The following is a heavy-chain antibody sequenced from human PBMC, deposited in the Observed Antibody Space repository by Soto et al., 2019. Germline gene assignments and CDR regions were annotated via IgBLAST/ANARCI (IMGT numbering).Heavy chain of an antibody. V-gene: IGHV1-69*13. CDR2: IIPIFGTA. CDR3: ARVAIAAAGSWDYYYYYGMDV. D-gene: IGHD6-13*01. J-gene: IGHJ6*02. Sequence: SVKVSCKASGGTFSSYAISWVRQAPGQGLKWMGGIIPIFGTANYAQKFQGRVTITADESTSTAYMELSSLRSEDTAVYYCARVAIAAAGSWDYYYYYGMDVWGQGTTVTVSS. CDR1: GGTFSSYA.